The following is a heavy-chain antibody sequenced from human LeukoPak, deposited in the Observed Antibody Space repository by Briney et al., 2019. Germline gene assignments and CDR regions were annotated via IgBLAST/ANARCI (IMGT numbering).Heavy chain of an antibody. J-gene: IGHJ4*02. CDR1: GVTLSNYA. CDR2: INGGGDNT. V-gene: IGHV3-23*01. CDR3: ARDDWTS. Sequence: PGGSLRLSCVASGVTLSNYAMSWARQAPGKGLEWVSAINGGGDNTYYADSVKGRFTISRDNSNSTLLLYLNSLRAEDTAVYYCARDDWTSWGQGTLVTVSS. D-gene: IGHD2-21*01.